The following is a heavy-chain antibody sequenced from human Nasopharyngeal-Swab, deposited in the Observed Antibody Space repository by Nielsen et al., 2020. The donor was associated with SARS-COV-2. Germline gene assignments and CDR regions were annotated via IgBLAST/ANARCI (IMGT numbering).Heavy chain of an antibody. Sequence: SQTLSLTCAVYGGSFSGYYWSWIRQPPGKGLEWIGEINHSGNTNYNPSLKSRVTISVDTSKNQFSLKLSSVTAADTAVYYCARVDRPGITMVRGVIITPTSYYYYYMDVWGKGTTVTVSS. V-gene: IGHV4-34*01. D-gene: IGHD3-10*01. CDR2: INHSGNT. CDR3: ARVDRPGITMVRGVIITPTSYYYYYMDV. CDR1: GGSFSGYY. J-gene: IGHJ6*03.